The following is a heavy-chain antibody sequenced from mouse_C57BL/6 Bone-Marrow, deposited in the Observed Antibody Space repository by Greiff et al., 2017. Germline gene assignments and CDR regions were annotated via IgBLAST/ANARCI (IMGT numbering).Heavy chain of an antibody. D-gene: IGHD1-1*01. CDR1: GYTFTSYW. J-gene: IGHJ2*01. V-gene: IGHV1-52*01. CDR2: IDPSDSET. CDR3: ARLIYYYGSSYGDY. Sequence: QVQLQQPGAELVRPGSSVKLSCKASGYTFTSYWMHWVKQRPIQGLEWIGNIDPSDSETHYNQKFKDKATLTVYKSSSTAYMQLSSLTSEDSAVYYCARLIYYYGSSYGDYWGQGTTLTVSS.